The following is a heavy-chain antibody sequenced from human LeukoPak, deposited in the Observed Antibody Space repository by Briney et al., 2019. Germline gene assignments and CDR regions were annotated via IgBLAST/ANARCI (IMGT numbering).Heavy chain of an antibody. CDR3: ARDPIRFLEWLLPRGWIIDY. Sequence: SGGSLRLSCAATGFTFSSYSMTWVRQAPGKGLEWVSSISSTSSYIYYADSVKGRFTISRDNAKNSLYLQMNSLRAEDTAVYYCARDPIRFLEWLLPRGWIIDYWGQGTLVTVSS. CDR2: ISSTSSYI. J-gene: IGHJ4*02. V-gene: IGHV3-21*01. CDR1: GFTFSSYS. D-gene: IGHD3-3*01.